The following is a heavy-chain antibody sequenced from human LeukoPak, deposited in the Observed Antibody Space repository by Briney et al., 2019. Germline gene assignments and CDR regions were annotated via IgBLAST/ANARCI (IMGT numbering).Heavy chain of an antibody. Sequence: SETLSLTCTVSGGSISTYYWSWIRQPPGKGLEWIGYIYNTGSTNYNPSLKSRVTISVDTSKNQFSLKLSSVTAADTAVYYCARENSDSWYLDYWGQGTLVTVSS. CDR3: ARENSDSWYLDY. V-gene: IGHV4-59*01. D-gene: IGHD6-13*01. J-gene: IGHJ4*02. CDR1: GGSISTYY. CDR2: IYNTGST.